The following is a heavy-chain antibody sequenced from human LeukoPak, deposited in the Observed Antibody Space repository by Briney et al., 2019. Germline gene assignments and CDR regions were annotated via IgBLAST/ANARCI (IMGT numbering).Heavy chain of an antibody. CDR1: GGSFSNYA. Sequence: SVKVSCKTSGGSFSNYAITWVRQAPGQGLEWMGRIIPMRDITNYAQNFQDRVTITADKSTTTVYMEVNSLISEDMAVYFCARGPYDGTYYFGSWGQGTLVTVSS. CDR2: IIPMRDIT. J-gene: IGHJ4*02. CDR3: ARGPYDGTYYFGS. D-gene: IGHD3-16*01. V-gene: IGHV1-69*04.